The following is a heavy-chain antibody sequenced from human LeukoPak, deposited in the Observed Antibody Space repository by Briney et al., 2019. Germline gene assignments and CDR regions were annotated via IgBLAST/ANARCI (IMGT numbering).Heavy chain of an antibody. D-gene: IGHD5-24*01. CDR1: GYTFTSYA. J-gene: IGHJ5*02. V-gene: IGHV1-3*01. CDR2: INAGNGNT. Sequence: ASVKVSCKASGYTFTSYAMHWVRQAPGQRLEWMGWINAGNGNTKYSQKFQGRVTITADKPTSTAYMELSSLRSEDTAVYYCARGVEMATISWFDPWGQGTLVTVSS. CDR3: ARGVEMATISWFDP.